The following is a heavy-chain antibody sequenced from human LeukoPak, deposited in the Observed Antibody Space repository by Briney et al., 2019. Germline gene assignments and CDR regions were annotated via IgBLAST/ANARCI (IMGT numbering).Heavy chain of an antibody. Sequence: GGSLRLSCAASGFTFSSYAMSWVRQAPGKGLEWVSFISGSGGSTYYADSVKGRFTISRDNSKNTLYLQMNSLRAEDTAVYYCAKDFELSSQTRIAAASPFDYWGQGTLVTVSS. V-gene: IGHV3-23*01. CDR2: ISGSGGST. J-gene: IGHJ4*02. D-gene: IGHD6-13*01. CDR3: AKDFELSSQTRIAAASPFDY. CDR1: GFTFSSYA.